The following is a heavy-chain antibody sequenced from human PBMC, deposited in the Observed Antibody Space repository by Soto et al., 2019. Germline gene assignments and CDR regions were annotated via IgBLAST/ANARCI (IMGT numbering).Heavy chain of an antibody. CDR3: AKKMVYCFSATCRAKGGSYAMDV. D-gene: IGHD2-2*01. CDR2: ISDSGGNT. J-gene: IGHJ6*02. V-gene: IGHV3-23*01. CDR1: GLTFSNYA. Sequence: GALRLSCAASGLTFSNYAMSWVRQAPGKGLERVSSISDSGGNTYYADSVRGRFTISRDNSKNTLSLEMNSLRAEDTALYYCAKKMVYCFSATCRAKGGSYAMDVGGQGTTVTVSS.